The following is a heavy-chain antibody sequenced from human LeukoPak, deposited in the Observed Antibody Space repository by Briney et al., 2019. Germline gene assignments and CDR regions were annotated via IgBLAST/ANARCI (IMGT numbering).Heavy chain of an antibody. CDR2: IRYDGSNK. CDR1: GFTFSSYG. J-gene: IGHJ4*02. Sequence: KTGGSLRLSCAAAGFTFSSYGMHSGRQAPGKRLEWVAFIRYDGSNKYYADSVKRRFTISRDNSKNTLYLQMNSLRAEDTAVYYCAKDPTRTDYGGLDYWGQGTLVTVSS. D-gene: IGHD4-23*01. CDR3: AKDPTRTDYGGLDY. V-gene: IGHV3-30*02.